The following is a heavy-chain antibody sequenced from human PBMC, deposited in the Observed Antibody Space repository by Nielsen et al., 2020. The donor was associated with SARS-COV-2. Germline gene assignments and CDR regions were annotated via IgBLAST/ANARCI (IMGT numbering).Heavy chain of an antibody. D-gene: IGHD3-22*01. CDR3: ARDYYYDSSGPTDDAFDI. V-gene: IGHV3-33*01. CDR1: GFIFSGNG. CDR2: IWYDGSRK. J-gene: IGHJ3*02. Sequence: GGSLRLSCAASGFIFSGNGMHWVRQAPGKGLEWVAVIWYDGSRKYFADSVKGRFTISRDNSKNTLYLQMNSLRAEDTAVYYCARDYYYDSSGPTDDAFDIWGQGTMVTVSS.